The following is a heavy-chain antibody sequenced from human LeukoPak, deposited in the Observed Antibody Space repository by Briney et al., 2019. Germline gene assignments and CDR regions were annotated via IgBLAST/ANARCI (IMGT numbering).Heavy chain of an antibody. V-gene: IGHV3-11*04. CDR3: ARVPLDYYDSSGYYSPH. CDR2: ISSSSSTI. J-gene: IGHJ1*01. D-gene: IGHD3-22*01. CDR1: GFTFSDYY. Sequence: AGGSLRLSCAASGFTFSDYYMSWIRQAPGKGLEWVSYISSSSSTIYYADSVKGRFTISRDNAKNSLYLQMNSLRAEDTAVYYCARVPLDYYDSSGYYSPHWGQGTLVTVSS.